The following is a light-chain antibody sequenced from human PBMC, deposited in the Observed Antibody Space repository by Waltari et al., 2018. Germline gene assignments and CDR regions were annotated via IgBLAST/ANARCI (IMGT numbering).Light chain of an antibody. CDR1: QIVSSSY. V-gene: IGKV3-20*01. J-gene: IGKJ1*01. Sequence: DIVLTQSPGTLSLSPGERATPSCRASQIVSSSYLAWYQQKPGQAPRLLIYGASSRATGIPDRFSGSGSGTDFTLTISRLEPEDFAVYYCQQSGAFGQGTKVEIK. CDR2: GAS. CDR3: QQSGA.